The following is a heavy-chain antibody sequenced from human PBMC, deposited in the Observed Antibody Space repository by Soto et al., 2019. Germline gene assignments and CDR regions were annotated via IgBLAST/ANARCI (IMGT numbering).Heavy chain of an antibody. V-gene: IGHV1-69*06. CDR1: GGTFGTYA. Sequence: SVKVSCKASGGTFGTYAISWVRRAPGQSLEWMGQISAGFGTTDLAQMFQGRVTITADKFTTTVYMELSSLRSDDTAVYYCATYCSGASCYGASGMDVWGQGTTVTVSS. CDR2: ISAGFGTT. D-gene: IGHD2-15*01. J-gene: IGHJ6*02. CDR3: ATYCSGASCYGASGMDV.